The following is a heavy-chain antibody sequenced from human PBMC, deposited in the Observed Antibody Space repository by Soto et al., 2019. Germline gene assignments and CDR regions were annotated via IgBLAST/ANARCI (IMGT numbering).Heavy chain of an antibody. D-gene: IGHD2-21*02. CDR1: GFTFSSYS. J-gene: IGHJ6*02. Sequence: GSLRLSCAASGFTFSSYSMNWVRQAPGKGLEWVSSISSSSSYIYYADSVKGRFTISRDNSKNTLYLQMNSLRAEDTAVYYCARDYIVVVTAINYYGMDVWGQGTTVTVSS. CDR3: ARDYIVVVTAINYYGMDV. CDR2: ISSSSSYI. V-gene: IGHV3-21*01.